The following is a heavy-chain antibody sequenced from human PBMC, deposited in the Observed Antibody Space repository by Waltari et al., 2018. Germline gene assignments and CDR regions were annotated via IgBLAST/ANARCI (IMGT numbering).Heavy chain of an antibody. Sequence: QVQLVQSGAEVKKPGASVKVSCTASRFTFSKYDLKWVRQAAGQGLEWMGWMNPDSGKTVHAQKFQGRVTMTWNSSISTAYIELSSLRSDDTAVYYCASLSSPSDYWGQGTLVTVSS. CDR3: ASLSSPSDY. D-gene: IGHD6-13*01. CDR1: RFTFSKYD. J-gene: IGHJ4*02. CDR2: MNPDSGKT. V-gene: IGHV1-8*01.